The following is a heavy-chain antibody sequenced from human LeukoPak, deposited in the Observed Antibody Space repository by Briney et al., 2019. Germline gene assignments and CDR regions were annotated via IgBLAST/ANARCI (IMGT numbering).Heavy chain of an antibody. V-gene: IGHV1-18*01. D-gene: IGHD3-10*01. CDR3: ARGRSKRFGIAPGYFDY. J-gene: IGHJ4*02. Sequence: GASVKVSCKASGYTFTNYGLSWVRQAPGQGLEWMGWISGYNGNTKYVQKLQGRVTMTRDTSTTTAYMELRSLRSDDTAVYYCARGRSKRFGIAPGYFDYWGQGTLVTVSS. CDR1: GYTFTNYG. CDR2: ISGYNGNT.